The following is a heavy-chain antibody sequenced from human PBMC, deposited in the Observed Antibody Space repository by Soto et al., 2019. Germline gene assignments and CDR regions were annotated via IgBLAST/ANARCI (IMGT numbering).Heavy chain of an antibody. CDR1: GGSISSGGYS. CDR3: ARGQVVAAQH. J-gene: IGHJ4*02. CDR2: IYHSGST. D-gene: IGHD2-15*01. Sequence: QLQLQESGSGLVKPSQTLSLTCAVSGGSISSGGYSWYWIRQPPGKCLEWIGYIYHSGSTYYNPSLKSRVTISVDRSKNQFSLKLSSVTAADTAVYYCARGQVVAAQHWGQGTLVTVSS. V-gene: IGHV4-30-2*01.